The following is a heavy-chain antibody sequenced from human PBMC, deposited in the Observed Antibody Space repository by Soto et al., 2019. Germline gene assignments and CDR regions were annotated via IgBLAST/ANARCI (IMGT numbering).Heavy chain of an antibody. J-gene: IGHJ4*02. CDR3: ARSRLLLDY. V-gene: IGHV3-74*01. D-gene: IGHD2-15*01. Sequence: PGGSLRLSCAASGFTCRAYAMTWVRQAPGRGLVWVSNTHSNSTTTYYADSVKGRFTISRDNTKNTLYLQMNSLRAEDTAVYYCARSRLLLDYWGQGTLVTVSS. CDR1: GFTCRAYA. CDR2: THSNSTTT.